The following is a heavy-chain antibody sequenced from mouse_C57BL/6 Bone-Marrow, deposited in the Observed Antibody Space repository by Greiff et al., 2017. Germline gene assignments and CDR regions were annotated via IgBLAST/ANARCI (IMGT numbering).Heavy chain of an antibody. D-gene: IGHD2-3*01. V-gene: IGHV1-81*01. CDR3: ARSSLCPFDY. CDR1: GYTFTSYG. J-gene: IGHJ2*01. CDR2: IYPRSGNT. Sequence: QVQLKESGAELARPGASVKLSCKASGYTFTSYGISWVKQRTGQGLEWIGEIYPRSGNTYYNEKFKGKATLTADKSSSTAYMELRSLTSEDSAVYFCARSSLCPFDYWGQGTTLTVSS.